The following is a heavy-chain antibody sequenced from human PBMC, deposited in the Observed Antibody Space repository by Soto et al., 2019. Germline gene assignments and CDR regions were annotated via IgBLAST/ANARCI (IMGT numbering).Heavy chain of an antibody. CDR3: ARTRRDGYTGDWFDP. V-gene: IGHV4-59*01. J-gene: IGHJ5*02. Sequence: SETLSLTCTVSGGSISSYYWSWIRQPPGKGLEWIGYIYYSGSTNYNPSLKSRVTISVDTSKNQFSLKLSSVTAADTAVYYCARTRRDGYTGDWFDPWGQGTLVTVSS. CDR1: GGSISSYY. D-gene: IGHD2-8*02. CDR2: IYYSGST.